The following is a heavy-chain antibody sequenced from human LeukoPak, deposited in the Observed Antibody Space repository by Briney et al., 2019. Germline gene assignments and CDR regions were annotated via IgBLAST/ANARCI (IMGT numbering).Heavy chain of an antibody. J-gene: IGHJ4*02. Sequence: GGSLRLSCAASGFTFDDYAMHWVRQAPGKGLEWVSGISGGGGSTYYADSVKGRFTISRDNSKNTLYLQMNSLRAEDTAVYYCANYSGSSRWFDYWGQGTLVTVSS. CDR1: GFTFDDYA. CDR3: ANYSGSSRWFDY. V-gene: IGHV3-23*01. CDR2: ISGGGGST. D-gene: IGHD6-13*01.